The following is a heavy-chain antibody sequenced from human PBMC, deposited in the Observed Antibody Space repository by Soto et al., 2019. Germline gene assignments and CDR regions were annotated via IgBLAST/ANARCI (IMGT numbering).Heavy chain of an antibody. CDR1: GYTFTSYD. CDR2: MNPNSGNT. V-gene: IGHV1-8*01. Sequence: ASVKVSCKASGYTFTSYDINWVRQATGQGLEWMGWMNPNSGNTGYAQKFQGRVTMTRNTSISTAYMELSSLRSEDTAVYYCARTPPITIFGVVIIPHYYYYYMDVWGKGTTVTVSS. D-gene: IGHD3-3*01. CDR3: ARTPPITIFGVVIIPHYYYYYMDV. J-gene: IGHJ6*03.